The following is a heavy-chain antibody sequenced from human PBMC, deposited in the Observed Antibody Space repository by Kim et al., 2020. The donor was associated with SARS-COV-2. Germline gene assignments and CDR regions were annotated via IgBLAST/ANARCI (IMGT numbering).Heavy chain of an antibody. D-gene: IGHD1-26*01. CDR3: ARDNSDSGSSWWFDP. CDR2: IDPSGGSR. V-gene: IGHV1-46*01. J-gene: IGHJ5*02. Sequence: ASVKVSCKSSGYTFTRHYMHWVRQAPGQGLEWMGIIDPSGGSRWYAQKFQGRVTMTRDTSTSTDYMELSGLRSEDTAVYYCARDNSDSGSSWWFDPWGQG. CDR1: GYTFTRHY.